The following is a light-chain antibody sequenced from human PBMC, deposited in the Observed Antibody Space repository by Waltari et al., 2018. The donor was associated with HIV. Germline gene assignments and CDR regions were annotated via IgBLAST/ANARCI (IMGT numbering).Light chain of an antibody. J-gene: IGLJ2*01. Sequence: QSALTQPPSASGSPGQSVTISCTGTSSDIGGFVSWYQQHSGKAPKLMIYEVTERPSGVPDRFAGATSGNTASLTVSGLQAEDEADYYCGSYTGDESPDVVFGEGTKLTVL. CDR2: EVT. CDR1: SSDIGGF. CDR3: GSYTGDESPDVV. V-gene: IGLV2-8*01.